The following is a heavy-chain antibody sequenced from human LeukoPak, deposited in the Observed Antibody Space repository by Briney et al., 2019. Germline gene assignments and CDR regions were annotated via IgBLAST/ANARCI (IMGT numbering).Heavy chain of an antibody. J-gene: IGHJ5*02. CDR3: ARNPTLARFDP. V-gene: IGHV4-4*07. CDR1: ADSINIYY. Sequence: PSETLSLTCTISADSINIYYWTWLRQPAGKGLEWIGRVYPSGNTNYNPSLKSRVTMSVDTSKNQFSLRLTSVTAADTAVYYCARNPTLARFDPWGQGTLVTVSS. CDR2: VYPSGNT.